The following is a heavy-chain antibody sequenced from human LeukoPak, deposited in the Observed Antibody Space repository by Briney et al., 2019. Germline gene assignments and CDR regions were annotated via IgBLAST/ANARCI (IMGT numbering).Heavy chain of an antibody. CDR2: IYTSENT. CDR3: ARDRRSNGVCSNWFDP. J-gene: IGHJ5*02. CDR1: GGSISSYY. Sequence: SETLSLTCTVSGGSISSYYLSWMRQPAGKGLEWIGRIYTSENTNYNPSLMSRVTMSVDTSKNHFSLKLSSVTAADAAVYYCARDRRSNGVCSNWFDPWGQGTLVTVSS. D-gene: IGHD2-8*01. V-gene: IGHV4-4*07.